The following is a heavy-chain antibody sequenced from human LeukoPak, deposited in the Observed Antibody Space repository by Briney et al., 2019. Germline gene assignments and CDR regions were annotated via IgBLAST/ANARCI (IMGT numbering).Heavy chain of an antibody. J-gene: IGHJ4*02. V-gene: IGHV1-18*01. D-gene: IGHD3-10*01. CDR3: AKDYSGSGSVHFEH. Sequence: ASVKVSCKASGYTFGSYGVTWVRQAPGQGLEWMGWISGYNGNTNLAQKFQGRVSLTTDTSATTAYTEQRSLTSDDTAVYYCAKDYSGSGSVHFEHWGQGTLVTVSS. CDR2: ISGYNGNT. CDR1: GYTFGSYG.